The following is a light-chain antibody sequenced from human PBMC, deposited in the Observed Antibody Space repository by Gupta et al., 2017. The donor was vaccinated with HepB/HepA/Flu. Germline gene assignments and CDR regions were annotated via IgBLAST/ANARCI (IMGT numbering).Light chain of an antibody. CDR2: EVS. CDR3: MQSLELPPLT. CDR1: QSLLHSDGKTY. J-gene: IGKJ4*01. V-gene: IGKV2D-29*02. Sequence: DIVMTQSPSFLSVAPGQPASMSCRSSQSLLHSDGKTYLYWFLQKPGKSPQLLIYEVSKRFSGVPDRFSGSGSETYFTLRISRVEAEDAGTYYCMQSLELPPLTFGGGTRVE.